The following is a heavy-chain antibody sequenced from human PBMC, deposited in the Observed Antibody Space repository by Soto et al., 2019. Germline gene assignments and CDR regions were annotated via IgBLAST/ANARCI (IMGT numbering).Heavy chain of an antibody. CDR1: GGSIGYYY. CDR2: IYYSGST. J-gene: IGHJ4*02. CDR3: ARCYGSGSYYNGLFDY. Sequence: SETLSLTCTVSGGSIGYYYWSWIWQPPGKGLEWIGYIYYSGSTSYNPSLKSRVTISVDTSKNQFSLNLSSLTAADTAVYYCARCYGSGSYYNGLFDYWGQGTLVTVSS. D-gene: IGHD3-10*01. V-gene: IGHV4-59*01.